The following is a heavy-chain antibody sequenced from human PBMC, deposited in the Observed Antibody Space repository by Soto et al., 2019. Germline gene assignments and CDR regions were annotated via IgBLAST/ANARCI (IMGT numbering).Heavy chain of an antibody. J-gene: IGHJ3*02. CDR2: IGTAGDT. CDR1: GFTFSSYD. Sequence: GGSLRLSCAASGFTFSSYDMHWVRQATGKGLEWVSAIGTAGDTYYPGSVKGRFTISRENAKNSLYLQMNSLRAGDTAVYYCARAPDYGDAFDIWGQGTMVTVSS. V-gene: IGHV3-13*01. CDR3: ARAPDYGDAFDI. D-gene: IGHD4-17*01.